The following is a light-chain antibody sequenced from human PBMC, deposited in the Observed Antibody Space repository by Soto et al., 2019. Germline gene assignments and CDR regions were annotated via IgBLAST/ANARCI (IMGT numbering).Light chain of an antibody. J-gene: IGLJ1*01. CDR3: CSYAGRYTYV. CDR1: SSDVGIYNL. CDR2: EGS. V-gene: IGLV2-23*01. Sequence: QSALTQPASVSGSPGQSITISCTGTSSDVGIYNLVSWFQQHPGKAPKLMIYEGSKRPSGISDRFSGSKSGNTAFLTISGLQAEDESDYYCCSYAGRYTYVFGTGTKLTVL.